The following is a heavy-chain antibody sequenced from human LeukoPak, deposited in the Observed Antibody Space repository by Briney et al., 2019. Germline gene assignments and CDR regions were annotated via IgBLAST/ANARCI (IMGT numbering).Heavy chain of an antibody. CDR1: GFTFSSYW. V-gene: IGHV3-7*01. CDR3: ARGFGIVTYYYMDV. Sequence: QPGGSLRLSCAASGFTFSSYWMTWVRQAPGKGLEWVANIKQDGSETYYVDSVKGRFTISRDNAKNSLYLQMNSLRAEDTAVYYCARGFGIVTYYYMDVWGKGTTVTVSS. D-gene: IGHD2/OR15-2a*01. CDR2: IKQDGSET. J-gene: IGHJ6*03.